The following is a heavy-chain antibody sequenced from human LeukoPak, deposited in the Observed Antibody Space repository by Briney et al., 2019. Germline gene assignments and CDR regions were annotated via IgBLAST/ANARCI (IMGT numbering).Heavy chain of an antibody. V-gene: IGHV4-4*02. Sequence: SGPLSLTCAVSGGSISSSNWWSWVRQPPGKGLEWIGEIYHRGNTNYNPSLKSRVTISVDKSKNQFSLKLSSVTAADTAVYYCARDRNDILTGYYYFDYWGQGTLVTVSS. J-gene: IGHJ4*02. CDR3: ARDRNDILTGYYYFDY. D-gene: IGHD3-9*01. CDR2: IYHRGNT. CDR1: GGSISSSNW.